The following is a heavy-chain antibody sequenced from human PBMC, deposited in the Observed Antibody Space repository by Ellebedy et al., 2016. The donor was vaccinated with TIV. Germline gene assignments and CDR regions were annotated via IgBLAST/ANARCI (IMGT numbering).Heavy chain of an antibody. CDR2: ISYDGSNK. D-gene: IGHD3-22*01. Sequence: GESLKISXAASGFTFSSYGMHWVRQAPGKGLEWVAVISYDGSNKYYADSVKGRFTISRDNSKNTLYLQMNSLRAEDTAVYYCANWERYYYDSSGESWGQGTLVTVSS. J-gene: IGHJ4*02. CDR3: ANWERYYYDSSGES. CDR1: GFTFSSYG. V-gene: IGHV3-30*18.